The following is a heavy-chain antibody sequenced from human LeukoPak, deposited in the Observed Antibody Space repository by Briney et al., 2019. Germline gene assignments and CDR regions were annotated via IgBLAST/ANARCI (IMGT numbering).Heavy chain of an antibody. Sequence: SETLSLTCTVSGGSISSSSYYWGWIRQPPGKGLEWIGSIYYSGSTYYNPSLKSRVTTSVDTSKNQFSLKLSSVTAADTAVYYCARQPPTVSYGMDVWGQGTTVTVSS. CDR1: GGSISSSSYY. V-gene: IGHV4-39*01. J-gene: IGHJ6*02. D-gene: IGHD4-17*01. CDR2: IYYSGST. CDR3: ARQPPTVSYGMDV.